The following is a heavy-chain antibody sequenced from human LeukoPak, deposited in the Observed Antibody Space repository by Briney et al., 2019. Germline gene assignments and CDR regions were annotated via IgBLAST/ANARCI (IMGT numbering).Heavy chain of an antibody. D-gene: IGHD4-17*01. CDR3: ARDRRHATVKQWYFDL. J-gene: IGHJ2*01. Sequence: GGSLRLSCAASGFTVSRHYMSWVRQAPGKGLEWVSIIYSPGGTYYADSVKGRFTISRDNSKNTIYLQMNSLRAEDTAVYYCARDRRHATVKQWYFDLWGRGTLVTVSS. V-gene: IGHV3-53*01. CDR1: GFTVSRHY. CDR2: IYSPGGT.